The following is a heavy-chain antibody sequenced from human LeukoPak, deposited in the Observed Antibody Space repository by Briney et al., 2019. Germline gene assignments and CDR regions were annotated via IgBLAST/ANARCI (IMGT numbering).Heavy chain of an antibody. CDR3: ARGRGLGVVSPYFDY. CDR2: IYGDGRT. D-gene: IGHD3-3*01. V-gene: IGHV3-53*01. Sequence: GGSLRLSCVVSGFSVSNNYIIWVRQAPGNGLERVSVIYGDGRTSHSASVRGRFTISRDNSKNIVSLQMNNLRAEDTAVYYCARGRGLGVVSPYFDYWGQGTLVAVSS. J-gene: IGHJ4*02. CDR1: GFSVSNNY.